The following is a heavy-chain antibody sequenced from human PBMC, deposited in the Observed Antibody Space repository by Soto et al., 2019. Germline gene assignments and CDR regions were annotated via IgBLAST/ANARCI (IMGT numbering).Heavy chain of an antibody. J-gene: IGHJ4*02. CDR3: ARLPSIVGASSGGY. V-gene: IGHV4-39*01. CDR1: GGSISSSSYY. CDR2: IYYSRST. D-gene: IGHD1-26*01. Sequence: QLQLQESAPGLVKPSETLSLTCTVSGGSISSSSYYWGWIRQPPGKGVEWIGSIYYSRSTYYNPSHKSRITISVDTSKNQYSLKLSSVTAADTAVYYCARLPSIVGASSGGYWGQGTLVTVSS.